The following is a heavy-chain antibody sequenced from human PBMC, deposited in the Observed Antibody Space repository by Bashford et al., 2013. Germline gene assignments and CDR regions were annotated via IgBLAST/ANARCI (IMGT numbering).Heavy chain of an antibody. D-gene: IGHD2-15*01. CDR3: AREHCSGGSCYSGILEYYYGMDV. CDR2: FVPIFGVA. CDR1: GGTFISYA. J-gene: IGHJ6*02. V-gene: IGHV1-69*13. Sequence: SVKVSCKASGGTFISYAISWVRQAPGQGLEWMGGFVPIFGVANYAQKFQGRVTLTADESTDTAYMELSSLRFEDTALYYCAREHCSGGSCYSGILEYYYGMDVWGQGTTVTVSS.